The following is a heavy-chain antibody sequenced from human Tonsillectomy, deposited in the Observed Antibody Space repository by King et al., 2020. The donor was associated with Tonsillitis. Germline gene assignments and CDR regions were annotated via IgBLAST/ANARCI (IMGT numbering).Heavy chain of an antibody. D-gene: IGHD6-19*01. J-gene: IGHJ3*01. CDR3: VTGGGWDFGHF. Sequence: DVQLVESGGGLVQPGGSLRLSCAVSGYNFGGYWMTWVRQAPGKGLECVANMNQDGSQKYYVDSVKGRFTISRDNAKNSLYLQMNSLRVEDTAVYYCVTGGGWDFGHFWGQGTMVIVSS. CDR2: MNQDGSQK. CDR1: GYNFGGYW. V-gene: IGHV3-7*03.